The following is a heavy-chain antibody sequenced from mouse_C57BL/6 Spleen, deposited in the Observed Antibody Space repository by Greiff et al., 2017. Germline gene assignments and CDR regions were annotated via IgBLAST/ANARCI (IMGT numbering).Heavy chain of an antibody. D-gene: IGHD4-1*01. V-gene: IGHV1-61*01. CDR2: IYPSDSET. Sequence: QVQLQQPGAELVRPGSSVKLSCKASGYTFTSYWMDWVKQRPGQGLEWIGNIYPSDSETHYNQKFKDKATLTVDKSSSTAYMQLSSLTSEDSAVYYCARPLTSGTRYYFDYWGQGTTLTVSS. CDR3: ARPLTSGTRYYFDY. J-gene: IGHJ2*01. CDR1: GYTFTSYW.